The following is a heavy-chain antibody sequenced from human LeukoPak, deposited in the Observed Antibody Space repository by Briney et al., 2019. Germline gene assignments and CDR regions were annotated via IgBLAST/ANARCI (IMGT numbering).Heavy chain of an antibody. Sequence: SETLSLTCTVTSGFVSSCYWSWIRQPPGNGLELIGYSCYSGSTYYNPSLKIRVAISVDASKHQFSLRLTSVTAADTAMYYCARQITVFGVLTPREFDYWGQGSLVTVSS. J-gene: IGHJ4*02. D-gene: IGHD3-3*01. V-gene: IGHV4-59*08. CDR2: SCYSGST. CDR1: SGFVSSCY. CDR3: ARQITVFGVLTPREFDY.